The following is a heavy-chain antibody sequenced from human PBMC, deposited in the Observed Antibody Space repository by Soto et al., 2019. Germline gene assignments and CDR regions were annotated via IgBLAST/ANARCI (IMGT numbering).Heavy chain of an antibody. D-gene: IGHD1-26*01. Sequence: QVRLQESGPGLVKPSETLSLTCVVSGAAISGYYWSWIRQPPGKGLEWSGFIYYSGSTTNYSPSLKNRVPISVDTSTTIISLRLGSVTAADTAIYYCVRDGRERQFDYWGQGTLVTVSS. J-gene: IGHJ4*02. CDR3: VRDGRERQFDY. CDR2: IYYSGSTT. CDR1: GAAISGYY. V-gene: IGHV4-59*01.